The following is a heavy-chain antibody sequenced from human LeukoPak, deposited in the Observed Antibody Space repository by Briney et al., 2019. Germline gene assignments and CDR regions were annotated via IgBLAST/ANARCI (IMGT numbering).Heavy chain of an antibody. CDR3: AREFVDYGDYVSDY. J-gene: IGHJ4*02. CDR1: GYTFTSYG. D-gene: IGHD4-17*01. Sequence: ASAKVSCKASGYTFTSYGISWVRQAPGQGLEWMGWISAYNGNTNYAQKLQGRVTMTTDTSTSTAYMELRSLRSDDTAVYYCAREFVDYGDYVSDYWGQGTLVTVSS. V-gene: IGHV1-18*01. CDR2: ISAYNGNT.